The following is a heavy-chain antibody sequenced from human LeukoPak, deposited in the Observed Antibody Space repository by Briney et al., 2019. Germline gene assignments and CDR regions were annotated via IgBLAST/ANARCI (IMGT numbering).Heavy chain of an antibody. CDR2: IYPGDSDT. D-gene: IGHD2-15*01. Sequence: GESLKISCKGSGYSFSNDWIGWVRQIPGKGLEWIGIIYPGDSDTRYSPSFQGQVTISADKSISTAYLQWSSLEASDTAMYYCARRGCNGGSCYGYWGQGTLVTVSS. V-gene: IGHV5-51*01. J-gene: IGHJ4*02. CDR3: ARRGCNGGSCYGY. CDR1: GYSFSNDW.